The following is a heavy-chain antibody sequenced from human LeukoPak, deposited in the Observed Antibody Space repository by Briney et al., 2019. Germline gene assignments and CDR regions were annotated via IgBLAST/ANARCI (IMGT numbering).Heavy chain of an antibody. V-gene: IGHV4-34*01. CDR1: GGSFSGYY. Sequence: SETLSLTCAVYGGSFSGYYWSWTRQPPGKGLEWIGEINHSGSTNYNPSLKSRVTISVDTSKNQFSLKLSSVTAADTAVYYCARGRRGTYYYGSGSYYFDYWGQGTLVTVSS. J-gene: IGHJ4*02. CDR3: ARGRRGTYYYGSGSYYFDY. CDR2: INHSGST. D-gene: IGHD3-10*01.